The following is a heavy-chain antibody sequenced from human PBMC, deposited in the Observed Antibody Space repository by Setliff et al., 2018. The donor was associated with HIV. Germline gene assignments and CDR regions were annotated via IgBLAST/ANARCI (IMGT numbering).Heavy chain of an antibody. V-gene: IGHV3-48*01. D-gene: IGHD6-6*01. CDR3: ARDQSQSIVARQDGVYYYYYMDV. CDR2: ISRSSSSK. Sequence: SLRLSCAASGFTFSSYCMNWVRQAPGKGLEWVAYISRSSSSKYYADSVKGRFTISRDNAKNSLYLQLNSLRAEDTAVYYCARDQSQSIVARQDGVYYYYYMDVWGKGTTVTVSS. J-gene: IGHJ6*03. CDR1: GFTFSSYC.